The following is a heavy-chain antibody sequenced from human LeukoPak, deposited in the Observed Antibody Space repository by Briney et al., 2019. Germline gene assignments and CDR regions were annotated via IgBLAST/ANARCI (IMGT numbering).Heavy chain of an antibody. V-gene: IGHV3-7*01. J-gene: IGHJ4*02. D-gene: IGHD6-6*01. CDR1: GFTFSSYW. Sequence: GVSLRLSCAASGFTFSSYWMSWVRQAPGKGLEWVANIKQDGSEKYYVDSAKGRFTISRDNAKNSLYLQMNSLRAEDTAVYYCASGSSSPDYWGQGTLVTVSS. CDR2: IKQDGSEK. CDR3: ASGSSSPDY.